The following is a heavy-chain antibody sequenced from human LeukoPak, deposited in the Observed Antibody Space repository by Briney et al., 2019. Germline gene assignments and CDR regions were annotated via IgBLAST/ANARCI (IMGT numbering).Heavy chain of an antibody. V-gene: IGHV3-21*01. CDR1: GFPFSSYG. J-gene: IGHJ4*02. D-gene: IGHD6-19*01. CDR3: ARVEGSSGPKDY. Sequence: GGSLRLSCAASGFPFSSYGMNWVRQAPGKGWGWASSISGSSSYIDYADSVKGRFTISRDNARKSLYLQMNSLRVEDTAVYYCARVEGSSGPKDYWGQGTLVTVSS. CDR2: ISGSSSYI.